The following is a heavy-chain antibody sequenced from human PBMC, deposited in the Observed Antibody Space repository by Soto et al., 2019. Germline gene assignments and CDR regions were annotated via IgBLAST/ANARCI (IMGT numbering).Heavy chain of an antibody. D-gene: IGHD3-22*01. CDR2: ISSNGGST. CDR1: GFTFSSYA. V-gene: IGHV3-64*02. Sequence: EVQLVESGEGLVQPGGSLRLSCAASGFTFSSYAMHWVRQAPGKGLEYVSAISSNGGSTYYADSVKGRFTISRDNSKNTLYLQMGSLRAEDMAVYYCARYDSSGNYDYWGQGTPVTVSS. J-gene: IGHJ4*02. CDR3: ARYDSSGNYDY.